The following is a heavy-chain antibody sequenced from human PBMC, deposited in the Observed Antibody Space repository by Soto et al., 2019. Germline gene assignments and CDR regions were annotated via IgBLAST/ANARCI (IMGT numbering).Heavy chain of an antibody. J-gene: IGHJ6*02. CDR1: GYSFSNYS. CDR2: IYPAASDA. D-gene: IGHD6-6*01. CDR3: ARRANSSMAVMDL. V-gene: IGHV5-51*01. Sequence: RGESLKISCKGSGYSFSNYSIAWLRQMPGKGLEWMGIIYPAASDARYSPSFQGQVTISAAKSISTDYMQWSSMKASDTAMYYCARRANSSMAVMDLWGQGSKVTVSS.